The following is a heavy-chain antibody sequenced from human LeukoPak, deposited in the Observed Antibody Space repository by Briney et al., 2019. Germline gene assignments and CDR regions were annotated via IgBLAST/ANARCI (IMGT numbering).Heavy chain of an antibody. Sequence: GGSLRLSCAASGFTFSSYAMNWVRQAPGKGLEWVSAISGSGGNTYYADSVKGRFTISRDNSKNTMYLQMDSLRAEDTAVYYCARPLRINCGMDVWGQGTTVTVSS. V-gene: IGHV3-23*01. CDR2: ISGSGGNT. CDR1: GFTFSSYA. J-gene: IGHJ6*02. D-gene: IGHD3-3*01. CDR3: ARPLRINCGMDV.